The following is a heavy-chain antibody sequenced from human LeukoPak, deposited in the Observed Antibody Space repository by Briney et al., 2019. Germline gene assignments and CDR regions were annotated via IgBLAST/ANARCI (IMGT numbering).Heavy chain of an antibody. CDR1: GGSSSTYY. CDR3: ARARLDNLFDP. V-gene: IGHV4-4*07. J-gene: IGHJ5*02. CDR2: IYTSGST. Sequence: SETLSFNCTVSGGSSSTYYWSWLRQPAGKGREWIGRIYTSGSTNYNPSLKSRVTMSVDTSKNQFSLKLSSVTAADTAVYYCARARLDNLFDPWGQGTLVTVSS.